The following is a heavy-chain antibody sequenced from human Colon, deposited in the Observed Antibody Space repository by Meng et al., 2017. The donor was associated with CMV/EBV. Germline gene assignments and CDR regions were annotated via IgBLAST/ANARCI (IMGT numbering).Heavy chain of an antibody. J-gene: IGHJ2*01. D-gene: IGHD5-24*01. CDR2: IYYTGND. CDR1: GDSISGRSYY. Sequence: QVQLQEPGPGLVKPSETLSLTCTVSGDSISGRSYYWGWIRQPPGKGLEWIASIYYTGNDCHNPSLKSRVTISIDTSNNQFSLRLTSVTAADTAVYYCARMALHWYFDLWGRGTLVTVSS. CDR3: ARMALHWYFDL. V-gene: IGHV4-39*07.